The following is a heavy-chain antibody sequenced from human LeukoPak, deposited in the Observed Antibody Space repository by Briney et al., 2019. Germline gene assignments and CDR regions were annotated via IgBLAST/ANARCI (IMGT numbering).Heavy chain of an antibody. V-gene: IGHV3-66*01. D-gene: IGHD3-22*01. CDR1: GFTVSSNY. J-gene: IGHJ4*02. Sequence: GGSLRLSCAASGFTVSSNYMSWVRQAPGKGLEWVSIISTSGTTSYADSVKGRFTISRDNSRNTLYLQMNSLRAEDTAEYYCAKVDYYDSSGHNDYWGQGTLVTVSS. CDR3: AKVDYYDSSGHNDY. CDR2: ISTSGTT.